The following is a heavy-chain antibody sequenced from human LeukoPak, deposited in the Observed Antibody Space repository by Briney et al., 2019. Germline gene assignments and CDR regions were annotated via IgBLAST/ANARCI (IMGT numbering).Heavy chain of an antibody. J-gene: IGHJ4*02. D-gene: IGHD4-23*01. Sequence: GASVKASCKASGGTFSSYAINWVRQAPGQGLEWMGGIIPIFGTANYAQKFQGRVTITADESTSTAYMVLSSLRSEDTAVSYCARGWLAETMVVTPYNYWGQGTLVTVSS. CDR3: ARGWLAETMVVTPYNY. CDR1: GGTFSSYA. CDR2: IIPIFGTA. V-gene: IGHV1-69*13.